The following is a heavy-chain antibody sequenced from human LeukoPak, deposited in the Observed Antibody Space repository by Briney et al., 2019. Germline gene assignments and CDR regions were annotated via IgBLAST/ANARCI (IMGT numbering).Heavy chain of an antibody. CDR2: IYTSGST. CDR1: GGSISSYY. Sequence: PSETLSLTCTVSGGSISSYYWSWIRQPPGKGLEWIGYIYTSGSTNYNPSFKSRVTISVDTSKNQFSLKLSSVTAADTAVYYCARLGSGYYASYYFDYWGQGTLVTVSS. D-gene: IGHD3-22*01. J-gene: IGHJ4*02. CDR3: ARLGSGYYASYYFDY. V-gene: IGHV4-4*09.